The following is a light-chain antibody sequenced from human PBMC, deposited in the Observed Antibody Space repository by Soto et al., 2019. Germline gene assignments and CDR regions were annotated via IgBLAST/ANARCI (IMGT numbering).Light chain of an antibody. J-gene: IGLJ1*01. CDR3: AAGDNGLNGLYV. Sequence: QSVLTQPPSASGTPGQRVTISCSGSSSNIGSNTVNWYQQLPGTAPKLLIYSNNQRPSGVPDRFSGSKSGTSASLAISGLQSGDEADYYCAAGDNGLNGLYVFGTGTKVPVL. CDR1: SSNIGSNT. V-gene: IGLV1-44*01. CDR2: SNN.